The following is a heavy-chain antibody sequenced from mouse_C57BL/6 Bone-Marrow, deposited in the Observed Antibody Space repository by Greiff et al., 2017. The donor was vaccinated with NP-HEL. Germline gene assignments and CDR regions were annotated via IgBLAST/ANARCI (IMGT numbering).Heavy chain of an antibody. CDR1: GYTFTDYE. D-gene: IGHD1-1*01. V-gene: IGHV1-15*01. Sequence: QVQLQQSGAELVRPGASVTLSCKASGYTFTDYEMNWVKQTPVHGLEWIGAIDPENGGTAYNQKFKGKATLTADKSSSTAYMELRSLTSEDSAVYYCTFVTTVVSKMDCWGQGTSVTVSS. CDR3: TFVTTVVSKMDC. J-gene: IGHJ4*01. CDR2: IDPENGGT.